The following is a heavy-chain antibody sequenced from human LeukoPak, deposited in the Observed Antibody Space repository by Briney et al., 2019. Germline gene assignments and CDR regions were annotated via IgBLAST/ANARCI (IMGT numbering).Heavy chain of an antibody. V-gene: IGHV4-39*07. D-gene: IGHD3-10*01. Sequence: SETLSLTCAVSGGSISSSNYYWGWIRQPPGKGLEWIGSIYYSGSSYYNPSLKSRVTISVDTSKNQFSLKLSSVTAADTAVYYCARDPNYYGSGSGAFDIWGQGTMVTVSS. CDR3: ARDPNYYGSGSGAFDI. CDR2: IYYSGSS. CDR1: GGSISSSNYY. J-gene: IGHJ3*02.